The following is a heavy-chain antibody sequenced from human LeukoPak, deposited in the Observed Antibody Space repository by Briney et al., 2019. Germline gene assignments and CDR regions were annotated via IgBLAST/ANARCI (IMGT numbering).Heavy chain of an antibody. D-gene: IGHD3-22*01. CDR1: GYTFTNYG. V-gene: IGHV1-18*01. Sequence: ASVKVSCKASGYTFTNYGVTWVRQAPGQGLEWMGWISAHNRNTNYAQKFQGRVTMTTDTSTSTAYMELRSLISDDTAVYYCARVEGSYYHDSSGYSAHWGQGTLVTVSS. CDR2: ISAHNRNT. CDR3: ARVEGSYYHDSSGYSAH. J-gene: IGHJ1*01.